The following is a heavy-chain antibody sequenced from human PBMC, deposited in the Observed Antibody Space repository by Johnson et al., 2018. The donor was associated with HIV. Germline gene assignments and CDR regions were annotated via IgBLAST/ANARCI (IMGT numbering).Heavy chain of an antibody. CDR2: ISYDGSNK. CDR1: GFTFSSYA. D-gene: IGHD3-22*01. J-gene: IGHJ3*02. CDR3: ARDQAPYYYDSSGSDAFDI. Sequence: QVQLLESGGGVVQPGRSLRLSCAASGFTFSSYAMHWVRQAPGKGLEWVAVISYDGSNKYYADSVKGRFTISRDNSKNTLYLQMNSLRAEDTAVYYCARDQAPYYYDSSGSDAFDIWGQGTMVTVSS. V-gene: IGHV3-30-3*01.